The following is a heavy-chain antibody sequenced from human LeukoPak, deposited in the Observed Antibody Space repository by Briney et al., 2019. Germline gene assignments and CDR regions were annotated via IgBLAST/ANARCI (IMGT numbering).Heavy chain of an antibody. D-gene: IGHD3-22*01. Sequence: ASVKVSCKASGYTFTDYYMHWVRQAPGQGLEWMGWINPDSGGTNYAQRFQGRVTMTRDTSINTAYMELSRLRSDDTAFYYCARAGVWDYNDSSGYHNGAFDIWGQGTMVTVSS. CDR3: ARAGVWDYNDSSGYHNGAFDI. V-gene: IGHV1-2*02. J-gene: IGHJ3*02. CDR2: INPDSGGT. CDR1: GYTFTDYY.